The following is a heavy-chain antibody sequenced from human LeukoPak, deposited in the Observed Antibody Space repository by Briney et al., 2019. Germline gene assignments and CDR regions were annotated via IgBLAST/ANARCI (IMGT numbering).Heavy chain of an antibody. Sequence: GGSLRLSCAASGFTFSSYAMSWVRQAPGKGLERVSAISGSGGSTYYADSVKGRFTISRDNSKNTLYLQMNSLRAEDTAVYYCAKDGGYCSSTSCYWAFDIWGQGTMVTVSS. V-gene: IGHV3-23*01. D-gene: IGHD2-2*01. J-gene: IGHJ3*02. CDR1: GFTFSSYA. CDR2: ISGSGGST. CDR3: AKDGGYCSSTSCYWAFDI.